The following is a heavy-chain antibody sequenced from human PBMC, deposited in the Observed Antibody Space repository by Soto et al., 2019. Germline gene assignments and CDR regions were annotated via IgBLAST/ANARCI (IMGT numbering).Heavy chain of an antibody. J-gene: IGHJ4*02. Sequence: SETLSLTCTVSGGSISSSSYYWGWIRQPPGKGLEWIGSIYYSGSTYYSPSLKSRVTISVDTSKNQFSLKLSSVTAADTAVYYCASHLYYDSSGFYNFFDYWGQGTLVTVSS. CDR2: IYYSGST. CDR1: GGSISSSSYY. D-gene: IGHD3-22*01. CDR3: ASHLYYDSSGFYNFFDY. V-gene: IGHV4-39*01.